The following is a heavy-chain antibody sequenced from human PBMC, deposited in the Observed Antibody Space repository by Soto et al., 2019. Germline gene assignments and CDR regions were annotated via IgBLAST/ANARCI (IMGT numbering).Heavy chain of an antibody. CDR3: AAGGGLPRYS. CDR1: GGSISSGGYS. D-gene: IGHD5-12*01. V-gene: IGHV4-30-2*01. Sequence: QLQLQESGSGLVKPSQTLSLTCAVSGGSISSGGYSWSWIRQPPGKGLEWIGYIYHSGSTYYNPSLKSRVTLSGARSKNQFSLKLSSVTAADTAVYYCAAGGGLPRYSWCQGTLVTVSS. CDR2: IYHSGST. J-gene: IGHJ4*02.